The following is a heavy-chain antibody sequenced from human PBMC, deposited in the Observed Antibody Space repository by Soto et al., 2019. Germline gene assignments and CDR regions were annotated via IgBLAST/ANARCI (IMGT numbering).Heavy chain of an antibody. D-gene: IGHD4-17*01. V-gene: IGHV1-69*08. CDR3: ARPDFGDYWYFDL. J-gene: IGHJ2*01. Sequence: QDQLVQSGAEVKKPGSSVKVSCKAFGGPFSSHTFSWVRQAPGQGLEWMGRIIPALGTTTYAQKFQGRVTITADESVITVYMELISLRTEDTAVYYCARPDFGDYWYFDLWGRGTLVTVSS. CDR2: IIPALGTT. CDR1: GGPFSSHT.